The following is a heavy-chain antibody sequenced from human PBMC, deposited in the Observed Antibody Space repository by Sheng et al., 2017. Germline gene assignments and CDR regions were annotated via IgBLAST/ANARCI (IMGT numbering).Heavy chain of an antibody. Sequence: QVQLQESGPGLVKPSETLSLTCTVSGGSISSYYWSWIRQPPGKGLEWIGYIYYSGSTNYNPSLKSRVTISVDTSKNQFSLKLSSVTAADTAVYYCARVSLTRGYSGYDLGGWFDPWGQGTLVHRL. V-gene: IGHV4-59*01. CDR2: IYYSGST. CDR3: ARVSLTRGYSGYDLGGWFDP. CDR1: GGSISSYY. D-gene: IGHD5-12*01. J-gene: IGHJ5*02.